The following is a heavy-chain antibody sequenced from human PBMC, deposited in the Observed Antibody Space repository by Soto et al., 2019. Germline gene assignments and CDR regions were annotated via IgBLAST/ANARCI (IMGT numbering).Heavy chain of an antibody. D-gene: IGHD3-10*01. CDR2: IYHSGST. CDR1: GYSISSGYY. J-gene: IGHJ4*02. CDR3: ARKVGSGSYPLIDY. Sequence: PSETLSLTCAVSGYSISSGYYWGWIRQPPGKGLEWIGSIYHSGSTYYNPSLKSRVTISVDTSKNQFSLKLSSVTAADTAVYYCARKVGSGSYPLIDYWGQGTLVTVSS. V-gene: IGHV4-38-2*01.